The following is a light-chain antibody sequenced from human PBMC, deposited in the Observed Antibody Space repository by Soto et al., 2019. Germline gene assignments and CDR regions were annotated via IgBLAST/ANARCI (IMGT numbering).Light chain of an antibody. CDR3: SAYTTNSTAV. J-gene: IGLJ7*01. V-gene: IGLV2-14*03. CDR1: SSDVGGYNY. Sequence: QSALTQPASVSGSPGQSITISWTGTSSDVGGYNYVSWYQQHPGNAPKLMIYDVSHRPSGVSSRFSGSKSGNTASLTISGLQADDEAHYHCSAYTTNSTAVFGGGTQLTVL. CDR2: DVS.